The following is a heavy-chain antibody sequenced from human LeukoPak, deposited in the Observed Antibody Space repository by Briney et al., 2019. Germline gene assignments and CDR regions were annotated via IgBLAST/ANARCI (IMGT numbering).Heavy chain of an antibody. CDR1: GFTFSKTW. D-gene: IGHD2-21*01. CDR3: AKDRVGGALEF. V-gene: IGHV3-7*01. Sequence: PGGSLRLSCAASGFTFSKTWMSWVRQAPGKGLEWVACIMEDGSAQKYVDSVRGRFTISRDNARNSLYLQMNGLRVEDTAVYYCAKDRVGGALEFWGQGTLATVSS. CDR2: IMEDGSAQ. J-gene: IGHJ4*02.